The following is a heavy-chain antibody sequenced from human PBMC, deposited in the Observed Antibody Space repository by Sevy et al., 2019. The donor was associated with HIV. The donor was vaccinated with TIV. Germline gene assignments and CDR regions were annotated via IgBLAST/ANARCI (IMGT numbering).Heavy chain of an antibody. CDR1: GFSFDSYG. V-gene: IGHV3-23*01. J-gene: IGHJ6*03. CDR2: ISGSGTRT. Sequence: GGSLRLSCAVSGFSFDSYGMTWVRQAPGKGLEWVSGISGSGTRTYYADSVKGRFIISRDNSKNTLYLQMNSLRSEDNAIYYFAKGGGGHYDPDEIGYYFYYYNMDVWGKGTTVTVSS. D-gene: IGHD3-22*01. CDR3: AKGGGGHYDPDEIGYYFYYYNMDV.